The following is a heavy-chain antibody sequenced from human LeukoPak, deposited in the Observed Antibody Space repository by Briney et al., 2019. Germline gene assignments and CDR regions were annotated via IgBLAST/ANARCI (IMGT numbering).Heavy chain of an antibody. V-gene: IGHV1-69*04. D-gene: IGHD3-3*01. J-gene: IGHJ4*02. CDR2: IIPILGIA. CDR1: GDTFSSYA. CDR3: ASDSLRFLEWLFLDY. Sequence: ASVKVSCKASGDTFSSYAISWVRQPPGQGLEWMGRIIPILGIANYAQKFQGRVTITADKSTSTAYMELSSLRSEDTAVYYCASDSLRFLEWLFLDYWGQGTLVTVSS.